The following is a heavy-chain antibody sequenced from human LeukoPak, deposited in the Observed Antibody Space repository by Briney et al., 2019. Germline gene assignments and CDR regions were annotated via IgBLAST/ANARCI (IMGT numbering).Heavy chain of an antibody. J-gene: IGHJ3*02. CDR3: ACDSSPEAFDI. D-gene: IGHD2-2*01. CDR1: GFTVSSNY. CDR2: IYSGGST. V-gene: IGHV3-66*01. Sequence: GGSLRLSCAASGFTVSSNYMSWVRQAPGKGPEWVSVIYSGGSTYYADSVKGRFTISRDNSKNTLYLQMNSLRAEDTAVYYCACDSSPEAFDIWGQGTMVTVSS.